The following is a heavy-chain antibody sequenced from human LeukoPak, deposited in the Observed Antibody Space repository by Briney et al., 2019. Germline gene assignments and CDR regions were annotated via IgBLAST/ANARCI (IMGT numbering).Heavy chain of an antibody. CDR1: GGSFNGYY. CDR3: ARKYCSATSCYYAFDV. J-gene: IGHJ3*01. CDR2: TSHSGST. D-gene: IGHD2-8*02. Sequence: SETLSLTCALSGGSFNGYYWSWIRQPPGKGLEWLAETSHSGSTNYNPSLESRVSISVDTSKQQFSLKVTSVTAADTAVYFCARKYCSATSCYYAFDVWGQGTMVTVSS. V-gene: IGHV4-34*01.